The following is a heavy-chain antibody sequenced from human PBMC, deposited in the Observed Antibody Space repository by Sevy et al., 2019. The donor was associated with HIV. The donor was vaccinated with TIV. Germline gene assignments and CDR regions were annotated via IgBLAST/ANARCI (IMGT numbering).Heavy chain of an antibody. D-gene: IGHD2-8*01. CDR2: LSFGCGEI. J-gene: IGHJ4*01. Sequence: GGSLRRSCAASGFTFSKYSMSWVRQPPGKGLEWVSTLSFGCGEINYADSVKGRFTLSRDNSKSSVYRQMYNLSPEDSAVYYCATERCTKPNDNWGQGTLVTVSS. CDR1: GFTFSKYS. CDR3: ATERCTKPNDN. V-gene: IGHV3-23*01.